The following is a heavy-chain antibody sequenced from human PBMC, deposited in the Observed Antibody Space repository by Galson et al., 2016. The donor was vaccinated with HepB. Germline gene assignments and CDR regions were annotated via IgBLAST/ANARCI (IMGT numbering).Heavy chain of an antibody. D-gene: IGHD2-15*01. J-gene: IGHJ5*02. CDR2: ISYDGSNK. CDR3: ARDPTGYCSGGRCYSDNWFDP. Sequence: SLRLSCAASGFTFSSYAMHWVRQAPGKGLEWVAVISYDGSNKYYADSVKGRFTISRANYKNTLYLQMNSLRAEDTAVYYCARDPTGYCSGGRCYSDNWFDPWGQGTLVTVSS. V-gene: IGHV3-30-3*01. CDR1: GFTFSSYA.